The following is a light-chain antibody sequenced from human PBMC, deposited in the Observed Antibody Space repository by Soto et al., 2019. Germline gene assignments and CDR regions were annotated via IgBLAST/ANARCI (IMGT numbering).Light chain of an antibody. CDR1: SSDVGGYNY. Sequence: QSALTQPASVSGSPGQSITISCTGTSSDVGGYNYVSWYRQHPGKAPKLIIYDVSNRPSGVSVRFSGSKSDNTASLTISGLQAEDEADYYCSSYTSSSTPFLFGTGTKLTVL. CDR3: SSYTSSSTPFL. CDR2: DVS. J-gene: IGLJ1*01. V-gene: IGLV2-14*01.